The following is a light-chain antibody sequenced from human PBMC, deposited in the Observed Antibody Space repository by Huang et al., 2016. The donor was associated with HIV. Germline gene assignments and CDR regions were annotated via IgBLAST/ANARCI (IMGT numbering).Light chain of an antibody. CDR3: QQRSAWPRT. J-gene: IGKJ2*01. CDR2: DAS. Sequence: EIVLTQSPATLSLSPGESATLSCRTSQSVFSYLAWHQQRPGQAPRLLIYDASNRATGVSARFSGSGSGTDFALTISSLESEDFAVYYCQQRSAWPRTFGQGTKLEI. CDR1: QSVFSY. V-gene: IGKV3-11*01.